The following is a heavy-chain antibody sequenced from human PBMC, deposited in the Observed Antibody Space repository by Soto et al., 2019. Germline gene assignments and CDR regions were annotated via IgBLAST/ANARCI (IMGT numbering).Heavy chain of an antibody. V-gene: IGHV4-61*01. CDR2: IYYSGST. J-gene: IGHJ3*02. CDR3: ASTSGYYYGADAFDI. Sequence: QVQLQESGPGLVKPSETLSLTCTVSGGSVSSGSDYWSWILQPPVKGLEWIGYIYYSGSTNYNPSLKSRVNISVDTSKNQFSLKLSSVTAADTAGYYCASTSGYYYGADAFDIWGQGTMVTVSS. D-gene: IGHD3-22*01. CDR1: GGSVSSGSDY.